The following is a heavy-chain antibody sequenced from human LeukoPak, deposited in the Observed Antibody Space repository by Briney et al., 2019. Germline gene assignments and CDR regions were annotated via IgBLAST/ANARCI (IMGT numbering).Heavy chain of an antibody. CDR1: GFTFSDFY. Sequence: GGSLRLSCAASGFTFSDFYMSWIRQAPGRGLEYVSYISGTSSDTNYADSVKGRFTISRDNAKNSLYLQMNSLRAEDTAVYYCARTAREPDVRGQGTTVTVSS. D-gene: IGHD2-21*02. CDR3: ARTAREPDV. V-gene: IGHV3-11*03. J-gene: IGHJ6*02. CDR2: ISGTSSDT.